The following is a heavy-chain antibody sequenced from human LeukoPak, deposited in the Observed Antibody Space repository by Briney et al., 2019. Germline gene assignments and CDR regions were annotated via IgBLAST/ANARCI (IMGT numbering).Heavy chain of an antibody. CDR2: INPNNGGT. Sequence: GASVKVSCKASGYIFTDYYMHWVRQAPGQELERMGRINPNNGGTYYSQKFQGRVTMTRDTSITTAYMELSRLRSDDTAVYYCARAPAYCGGDCYFYWGQGTLVTVSS. D-gene: IGHD2-21*02. V-gene: IGHV1-2*06. CDR1: GYIFTDYY. J-gene: IGHJ4*02. CDR3: ARAPAYCGGDCYFY.